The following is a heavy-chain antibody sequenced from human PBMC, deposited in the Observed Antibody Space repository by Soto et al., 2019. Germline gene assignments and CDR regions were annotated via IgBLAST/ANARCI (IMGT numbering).Heavy chain of an antibody. D-gene: IGHD3-10*01. CDR2: ISAYNGNT. J-gene: IGHJ6*03. CDR3: ARGGGITIVLGVIINYYYYMDV. CDR1: GYTFTSYG. Sequence: QVQLVQSGAEVKKPGASVKVSCKASGYTFTSYGISWVRQAPGQGLEWMGWISAYNGNTNYAQKLQGRVTMTTDTSTSTAYMELRSQRSDDTALYYCARGGGITIVLGVIINYYYYMDVWGKGTTVTVSS. V-gene: IGHV1-18*01.